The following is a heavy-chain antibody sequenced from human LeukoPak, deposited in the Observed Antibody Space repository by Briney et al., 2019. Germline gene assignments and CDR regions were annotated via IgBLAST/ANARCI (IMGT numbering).Heavy chain of an antibody. CDR2: ISYDGSNK. Sequence: GGSLRLSCAASGFTFSSYAMHWVRQAPGKGLEWVAVISYDGSNKYYADSVKGRFTISRDNSKNTLYLQMNSLRAEDTAVYYCARETNLPYYYDSSGYYGLNYWGQGTLVTVSS. CDR1: GFTFSSYA. D-gene: IGHD3-22*01. J-gene: IGHJ4*02. CDR3: ARETNLPYYYDSSGYYGLNY. V-gene: IGHV3-30*04.